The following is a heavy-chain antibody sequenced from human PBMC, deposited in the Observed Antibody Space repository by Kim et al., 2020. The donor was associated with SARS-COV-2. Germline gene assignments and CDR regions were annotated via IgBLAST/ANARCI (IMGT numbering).Heavy chain of an antibody. CDR2: IYHSGST. J-gene: IGHJ4*02. CDR3: ARDGGRGYSGYDGRGLFDY. CDR1: GGSISSSNW. V-gene: IGHV4-4*02. D-gene: IGHD5-12*01. Sequence: SETLSLTCAVSGGSISSSNWWSWVRQPPGKGLEWIGEIYHSGSTNYNPSLKSRVTISVDKSKNQFSLKLSSVTAADTAVYYCARDGGRGYSGYDGRGLFDYWGQGTLVTVSS.